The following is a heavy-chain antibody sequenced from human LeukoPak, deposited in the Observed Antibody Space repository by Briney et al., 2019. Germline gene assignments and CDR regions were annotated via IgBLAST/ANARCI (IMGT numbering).Heavy chain of an antibody. CDR1: GYTVTNYG. D-gene: IGHD2-15*01. Sequence: ASLKVSCEASGYTVTNYGISWVRQAPGQGLEWIGWISAYNGNTNYAQKLQGRVTTTTDTSTSTAYMELRSLRSDDTAVYCCARDRGGIVVVVAVYDAFDIWGQGTMVTVSS. CDR3: ARDRGGIVVVVAVYDAFDI. CDR2: ISAYNGNT. J-gene: IGHJ3*02. V-gene: IGHV1-18*04.